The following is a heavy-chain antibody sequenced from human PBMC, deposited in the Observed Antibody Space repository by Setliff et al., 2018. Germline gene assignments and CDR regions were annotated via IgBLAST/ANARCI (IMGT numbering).Heavy chain of an antibody. CDR2: IYYSGST. CDR3: VGRDFSGGDS. D-gene: IGHD6-25*01. V-gene: IGHV4-39*02. Sequence: PSETLSLTCTVSGGSISSSSYYWGWIRQPPGKGLEWIGSIYYSGSTYYNPSLKSRVTISISAGTSNKSFSLNLFSVTAADTAVYYCVGRDFSGGDSWGHGTLVTV. CDR1: GGSISSSSYY. J-gene: IGHJ5*01.